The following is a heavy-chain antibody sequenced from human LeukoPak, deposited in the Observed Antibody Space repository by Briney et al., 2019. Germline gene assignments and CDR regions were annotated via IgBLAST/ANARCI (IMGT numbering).Heavy chain of an antibody. CDR3: ARRGPRRAFDI. J-gene: IGHJ3*02. Sequence: SETLSLTCAVYGGSFSGYYWSWIRQPPGKGLEWIGEINHSGSTNYNPSLKSRVTISVDTSKNQFSLKLSSVTAADTAVYYCARRGPRRAFDIWGQGTMVTVSS. V-gene: IGHV4-34*01. CDR2: INHSGST. CDR1: GGSFSGYY.